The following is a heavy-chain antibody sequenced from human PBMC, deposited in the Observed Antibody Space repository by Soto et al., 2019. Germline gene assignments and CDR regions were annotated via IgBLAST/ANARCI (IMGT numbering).Heavy chain of an antibody. Sequence: SETLSLTCTVSGGSISSYYWSWIRQPPGKGLEWIGYIYYSGSTNYNPSLKSRVTISVDTSKNQFSLKLSSVTAADTAVYYCVSQDCSGGSCYDPGGWLDHWGQGTLVTVSS. D-gene: IGHD2-15*01. V-gene: IGHV4-59*01. CDR2: IYYSGST. J-gene: IGHJ5*02. CDR1: GGSISSYY. CDR3: VSQDCSGGSCYDPGGWLDH.